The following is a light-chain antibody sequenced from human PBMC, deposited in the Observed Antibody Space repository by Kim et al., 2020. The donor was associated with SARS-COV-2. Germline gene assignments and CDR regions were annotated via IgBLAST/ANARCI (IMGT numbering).Light chain of an antibody. CDR2: AIS. Sequence: ASVGDRVTITCRASQGIRNDLGWYQQKPGKAPRRLIYAISTLQNGVPSRFSGGESGTEFTLTNSSLQPEDVATYYCLHYSGFPFAFGPGTKVDIK. V-gene: IGKV1-17*01. CDR3: LHYSGFPFA. CDR1: QGIRND. J-gene: IGKJ3*01.